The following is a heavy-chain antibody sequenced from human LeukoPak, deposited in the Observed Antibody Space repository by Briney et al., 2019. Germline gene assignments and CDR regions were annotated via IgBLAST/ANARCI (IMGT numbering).Heavy chain of an antibody. CDR2: VYYSGTT. CDR3: ARGRAIIRYGSGSYYLFDY. CDR1: GGSISSSSYY. V-gene: IGHV4-39*01. Sequence: SETLSLTCTVSGGSISSSSYYWGWNRQPPGKGLEWIGSVYYSGTTYYNPSLKSRVTISVDTSKNQFSLKLSSVTAADTAVYYCARGRAIIRYGSGSYYLFDYWGQGTLVTVSS. J-gene: IGHJ4*02. D-gene: IGHD3-10*01.